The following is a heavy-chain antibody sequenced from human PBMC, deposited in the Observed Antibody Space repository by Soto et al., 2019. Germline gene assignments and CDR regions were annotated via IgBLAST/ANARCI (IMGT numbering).Heavy chain of an antibody. J-gene: IGHJ4*02. CDR2: ISSSGSTM. V-gene: IGHV3-11*01. CDR1: GFTFSDYY. Sequence: PGGSLRLSCAASGFTFSDYYMSWVRQAPGKGLEWVSYISSSGSTMYYADSVKGRFTISRDNAKNSLYLQMNSLRAEDTAVYYCARDVVVVAATPGYFDYWGQGTLVTVSS. CDR3: ARDVVVVAATPGYFDY. D-gene: IGHD2-15*01.